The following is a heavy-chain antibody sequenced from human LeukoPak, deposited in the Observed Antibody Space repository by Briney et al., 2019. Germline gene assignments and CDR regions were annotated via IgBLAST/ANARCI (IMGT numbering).Heavy chain of an antibody. J-gene: IGHJ4*02. V-gene: IGHV3-23*01. CDR2: ISGSGDST. Sequence: GGSLRLSCAASGFAFTTCAINWVRQAPGKGLEWVSTISGSGDSTYYADSVKGRFTISRDNSKNTLYLQMNSLRAEDTAVYYCAKEVYGSGRYYFDYWGQGTLVTVSS. CDR1: GFAFTTCA. D-gene: IGHD3-10*01. CDR3: AKEVYGSGRYYFDY.